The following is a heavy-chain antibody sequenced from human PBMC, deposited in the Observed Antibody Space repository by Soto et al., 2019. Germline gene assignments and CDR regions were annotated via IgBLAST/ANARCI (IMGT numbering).Heavy chain of an antibody. J-gene: IGHJ4*02. CDR3: ARVLDSSWRRSGFDY. CDR2: IYHSGST. Sequence: SETLSLTCAVSGYSISSGYYWGWIRQPPGKGLEWIGSIYHSGSTYYNPSLKSRVTISVDTSKNQFSLKLSSVTAADTAVYYCARVLDSSWRRSGFDYWGQGTLVTVSS. V-gene: IGHV4-38-2*01. CDR1: GYSISSGYY. D-gene: IGHD6-13*01.